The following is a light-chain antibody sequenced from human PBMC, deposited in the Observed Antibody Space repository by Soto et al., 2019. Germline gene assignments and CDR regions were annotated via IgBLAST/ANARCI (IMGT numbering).Light chain of an antibody. CDR2: DTS. Sequence: QAVVTQEPSLTVSPGGTVTLTCGSSTGAVTSGHYPYWFQQKPGQAPRTLIYDTSNKHSWTPARFSGSLLGGIAALTLSGAQPEDEAEYYCLLSDGVAGVFGTGTKLTVL. V-gene: IGLV7-46*01. CDR1: TGAVTSGHY. J-gene: IGLJ1*01. CDR3: LLSDGVAGV.